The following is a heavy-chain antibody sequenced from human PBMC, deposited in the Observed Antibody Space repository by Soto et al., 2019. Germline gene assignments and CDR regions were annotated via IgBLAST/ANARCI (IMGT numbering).Heavy chain of an antibody. D-gene: IGHD2-8*01. CDR1: GYSFTSYW. CDR3: ARSTHCTDGVCLDYGMDV. V-gene: IGHV5-10-1*01. J-gene: IGHJ6*02. CDR2: IDPSDSYT. Sequence: GESLKISCKGSGYSFTSYWISWVRQMPGKGLEWMGRIDPSDSYTNYSPSFQGHVTISADKSISTAYLQWSSLKASDTAMYYCARSTHCTDGVCLDYGMDVWGQGTTVTVSS.